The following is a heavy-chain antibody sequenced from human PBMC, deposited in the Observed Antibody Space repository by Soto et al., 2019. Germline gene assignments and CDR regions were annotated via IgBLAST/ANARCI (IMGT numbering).Heavy chain of an antibody. CDR2: IYYSGST. CDR3: ARAVIRYYMDV. V-gene: IGHV4-31*02. D-gene: IGHD2-21*02. Sequence: SETLSLTCTVSGGSIASGGYYWTWIRQHPGTGLEWIGYIYYSGSTYYNPSLKSRLIISVDTSKNQFSLKLSSVTAADTAVYYCARAVIRYYMDVWGKGTTVTVSS. CDR1: GGSIASGGYY. J-gene: IGHJ6*03.